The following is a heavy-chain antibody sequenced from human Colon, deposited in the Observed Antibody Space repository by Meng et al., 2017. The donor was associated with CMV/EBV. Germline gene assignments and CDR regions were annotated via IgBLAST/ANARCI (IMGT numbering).Heavy chain of an antibody. D-gene: IGHD4-17*01. CDR3: ARDPTVTPILNWFDP. Sequence: GKSLKISCGASGFTFSNHWIHWVRQAPGKGLVWVSRTSSEGSNTNYAASVKGRFTISRDNAKNTLYLQMNSLRAEDTAVYYCARDPTVTPILNWFDPWGQGTLVTVSS. CDR2: TSSEGSNT. CDR1: GFTFSNHW. V-gene: IGHV3-74*01. J-gene: IGHJ5*02.